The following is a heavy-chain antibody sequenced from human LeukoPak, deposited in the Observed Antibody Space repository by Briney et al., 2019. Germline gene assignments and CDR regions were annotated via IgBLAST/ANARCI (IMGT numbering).Heavy chain of an antibody. Sequence: ETLALPCSSASCSFSTYYWSWIRQPPGRGLGWVGFVYDTGNTIYNPTLKRRVTISVDTSKNTFSLGLSSVSAPDTAVYYVASKSYYYYRSYYYYGMDVWGQGTMVTVSS. CDR3: ASKSYYYYRSYYYYGMDV. CDR1: SCSFSTYY. CDR2: VYDTGNT. V-gene: IGHV4-59*12. D-gene: IGHD3-22*01. J-gene: IGHJ6*02.